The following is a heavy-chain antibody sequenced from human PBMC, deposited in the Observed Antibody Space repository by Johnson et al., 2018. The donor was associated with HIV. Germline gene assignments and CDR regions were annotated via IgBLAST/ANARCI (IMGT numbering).Heavy chain of an antibody. J-gene: IGHJ3*02. CDR2: ISGRAGST. D-gene: IGHD2-8*02. Sequence: VQLVESGGDLVLPGGSLRLSCAASGFTFSNYAMSWVRQAPGKGLQWVSTISGRAGSTYYADSRKGRFTISRDNSKNTLHLQMNSLRAEDTAVYYCARDLAYGDIVLVSAFDIWGQGTMVTVSS. V-gene: IGHV3-23*04. CDR1: GFTFSNYA. CDR3: ARDLAYGDIVLVSAFDI.